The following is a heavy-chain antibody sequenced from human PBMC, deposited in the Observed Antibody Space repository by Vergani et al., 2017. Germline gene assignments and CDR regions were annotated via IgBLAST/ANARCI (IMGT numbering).Heavy chain of an antibody. V-gene: IGHV3-23*01. CDR2: ITGGGGST. CDR3: VKDAGSYENFFDS. CDR1: GFTFSTYA. D-gene: IGHD1-26*01. Sequence: EVQLLESGGSLKQPGGSVRLSCAASGFTFSTYAMHWVRQARGKGLEWVSAITGGGGSTYYADSFKGRFIISRDNSRDTLYLQMNSLRPEDTATYYCVKDAGSYENFFDSWCQGTLVTVSS. J-gene: IGHJ4*02.